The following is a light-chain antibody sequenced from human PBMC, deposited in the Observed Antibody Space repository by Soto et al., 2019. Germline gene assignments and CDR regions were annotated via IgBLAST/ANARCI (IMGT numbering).Light chain of an antibody. J-gene: IGKJ1*01. V-gene: IGKV1-5*03. CDR3: LQHNSYPWT. CDR1: QSISSW. Sequence: DIQMTQSPSTLSASVGDRVTITCRASQSISSWLAWYQQKPGKAPKLLIYKASSLESGVPSRFSGSGSGTEFTLTISSLQPEDFATYYCLQHNSYPWTFGHGTKVDNK. CDR2: KAS.